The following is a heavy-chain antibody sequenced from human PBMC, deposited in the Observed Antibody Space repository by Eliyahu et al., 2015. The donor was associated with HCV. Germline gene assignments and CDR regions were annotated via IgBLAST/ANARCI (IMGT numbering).Heavy chain of an antibody. CDR2: INTDGSTT. Sequence: EVQLVESGGGLVQPGGSLRLSCAASGFTFSNYWMRWARQVPGKGLVWVACINTDGSTTNYADSVKGRFTISRDTAKNTVYLQMNSLRAEDTAIYFCTRGGLYAMDVWGQGTTVTVSS. CDR1: GFTFSNYW. CDR3: TRGGLYAMDV. J-gene: IGHJ6*02. V-gene: IGHV3-74*01.